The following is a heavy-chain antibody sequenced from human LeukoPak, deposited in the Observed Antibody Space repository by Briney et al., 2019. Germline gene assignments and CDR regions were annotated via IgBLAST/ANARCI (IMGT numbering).Heavy chain of an antibody. CDR2: IYYSGST. V-gene: IGHV4-59*01. D-gene: IGHD3-3*01. CDR1: GGSISSYY. J-gene: IGHJ4*02. Sequence: SETLSLTCTVSGGSISSYYRSWIRQPPGKGLEWIGYIYYSGSTNYNPSLKSRVTISVDTSKNQFSLKLSSVTAADTAVYYCARATDRGVIAYWGQGTLVTVSS. CDR3: ARATDRGVIAY.